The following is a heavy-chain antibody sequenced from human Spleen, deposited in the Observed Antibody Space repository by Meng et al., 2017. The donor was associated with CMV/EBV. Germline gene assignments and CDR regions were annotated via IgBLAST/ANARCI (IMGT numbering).Heavy chain of an antibody. CDR1: GFTFSSYA. J-gene: IGHJ5*02. D-gene: IGHD6-6*01. Sequence: GESLKISCAASGFTFSSYAMSWVRQASGKGLEWVSAISGSGGSTYYADSVKGRFTISRDNSKNTLYLQMNSLRAEDTAVYYCAKDRPLGFDPWGQGTLVTVSS. CDR2: ISGSGGST. V-gene: IGHV3-23*01. CDR3: AKDRPLGFDP.